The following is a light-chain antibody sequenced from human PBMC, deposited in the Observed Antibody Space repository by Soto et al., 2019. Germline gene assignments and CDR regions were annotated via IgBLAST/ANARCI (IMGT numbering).Light chain of an antibody. Sequence: DIQMTQSPSTLSASVGDRVTITCRASQSISSWLAWYQQKPGKAPKLLIYKAYSLESGVPTRFSGSGSGTVFTLPISNLQPDYFATYYRQQYNNYRTFGQGTKVEIK. V-gene: IGKV1-5*03. CDR3: QQYNNYRT. CDR1: QSISSW. CDR2: KAY. J-gene: IGKJ1*01.